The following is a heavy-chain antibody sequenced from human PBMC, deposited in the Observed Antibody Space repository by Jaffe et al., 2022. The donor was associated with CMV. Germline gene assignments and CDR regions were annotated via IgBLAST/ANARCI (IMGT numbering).Heavy chain of an antibody. CDR2: ISYDGSNK. CDR3: AKDPGVARVFFTATRHPPEY. CDR1: GFTFSSYG. D-gene: IGHD3-3*01. V-gene: IGHV3-30*18. Sequence: QVQLVESGGGVVQPGRSLRLSCAASGFTFSSYGMHWVRQAPGKGLEWVAVISYDGSNKYYADSVKGRFTISRDNSKNTLYLQMNSLRAEDTAVYYCAKDPGVARVFFTATRHPPEYWGQGTLVTVSS. J-gene: IGHJ4*02.